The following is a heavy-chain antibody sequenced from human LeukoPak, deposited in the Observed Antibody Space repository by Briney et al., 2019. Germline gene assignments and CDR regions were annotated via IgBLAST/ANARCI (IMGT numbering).Heavy chain of an antibody. V-gene: IGHV3-21*01. CDR3: ASYNYYDSSGYHY. Sequence: GGSLRLSCAASGFTFSSYSMNWVRQAPGKGLEWVSSISSSSSYIYYADSVKGRFTTSRDNAKNSLYLQMNSLRAEDTAVYYCASYNYYDSSGYHYWGQGTLVTVSS. CDR2: ISSSSSYI. J-gene: IGHJ4*02. D-gene: IGHD3-22*01. CDR1: GFTFSSYS.